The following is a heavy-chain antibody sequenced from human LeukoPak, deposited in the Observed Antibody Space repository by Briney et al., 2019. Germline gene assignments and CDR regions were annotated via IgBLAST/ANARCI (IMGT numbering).Heavy chain of an antibody. V-gene: IGHV3-13*04. D-gene: IGHD3-22*01. Sequence: GGSLRLSCAASGFSFSNYVMHWVRQTTGKGLEWVSSIGISGGTDYSDSVKGRFIMSRDNAKNSLYLQMNSLSAEDTAVYYCARVSRRGSRYFYDDYWGQGTLVAVSS. J-gene: IGHJ4*02. CDR3: ARVSRRGSRYFYDDY. CDR2: IGISGGT. CDR1: GFSFSNYV.